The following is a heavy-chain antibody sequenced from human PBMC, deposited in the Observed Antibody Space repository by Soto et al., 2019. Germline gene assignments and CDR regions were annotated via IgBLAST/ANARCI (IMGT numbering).Heavy chain of an antibody. V-gene: IGHV4-31*03. D-gene: IGHD3-22*01. CDR3: ARGYDYDSGGYLFDY. CDR1: GGSVSSNIYY. Sequence: SETLSLTCSVSGGSVSSNIYYWTWIRQHPGKGPEWIGHIYYSGSTYYNPSLKSRVTISLDMSKDQFSLKLTSVSAADTAVYYCARGYDYDSGGYLFDYWGQGTLVTVSS. CDR2: IYYSGST. J-gene: IGHJ4*02.